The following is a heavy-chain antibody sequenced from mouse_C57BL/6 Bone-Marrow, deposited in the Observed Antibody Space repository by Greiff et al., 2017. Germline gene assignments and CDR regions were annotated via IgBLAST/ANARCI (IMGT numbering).Heavy chain of an antibody. CDR2: IWSGGST. CDR3: ARGHYYGSSYDYAMDY. CDR1: GFSLTSYG. D-gene: IGHD1-1*01. J-gene: IGHJ4*01. Sequence: QVQLQQSGPGLVQPSQSLSITCTVSGFSLTSYGVHWVRQSPGKGLEWLGVIWSGGSTDYNAAFISRLSISKDNSKSQVFFKMNSLQADDTAIYYCARGHYYGSSYDYAMDYWGQGTSVTVSS. V-gene: IGHV2-2*01.